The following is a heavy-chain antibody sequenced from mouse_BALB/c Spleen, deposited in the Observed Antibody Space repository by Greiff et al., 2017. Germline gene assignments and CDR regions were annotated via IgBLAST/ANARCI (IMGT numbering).Heavy chain of an antibody. J-gene: IGHJ1*01. Sequence: QVTLKESGPGILQPSQTLSLTCSFSGFSLSTSGMGVSWIRQPSGKGLEWLAHIYWDDDKRYNPSLKSRLTISKDTSRNQVFLKITSVDTADTATYYCARYYRYDGWYFGVWGGGTTVTVSS. CDR3: ARYYRYDGWYFGV. V-gene: IGHV8-12*01. D-gene: IGHD2-14*01. CDR2: IYWDDDK. CDR1: GFSLSTSGMG.